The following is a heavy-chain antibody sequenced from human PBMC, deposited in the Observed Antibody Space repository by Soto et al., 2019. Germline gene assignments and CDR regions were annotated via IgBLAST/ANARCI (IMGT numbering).Heavy chain of an antibody. Sequence: QVQLVQSGAEVKKPGSSVKVSCKASGGTFSSYTISWVRQAPGQGLEWMGRIIPILGIANYAQEFQGRVTITADKSTSPAYMELSSLRSEDTAVYYCAREEYYYGSGAFFDYWGQGTLVTVSS. CDR1: GGTFSSYT. CDR2: IIPILGIA. J-gene: IGHJ4*02. CDR3: AREEYYYGSGAFFDY. V-gene: IGHV1-69*08. D-gene: IGHD3-10*01.